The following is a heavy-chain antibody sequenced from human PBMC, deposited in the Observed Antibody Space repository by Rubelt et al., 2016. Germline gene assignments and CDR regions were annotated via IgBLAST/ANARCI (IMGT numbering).Heavy chain of an antibody. CDR1: SSSSYY. CDR2: IYYSGST. Sequence: SSSSYYWGWIRQPPGKGLEWIGTIYYSGSTYFNPSLKSRVTISVDSSKNQFSLNLSPVTAADTAVYYFARWRSSTRSWFYYMAVWGKGTTLTVCS. CDR3: ARWRSSTRSWFYYMAV. J-gene: IGHJ6*03. V-gene: IGHV4-39*07. D-gene: IGHD2-2*01.